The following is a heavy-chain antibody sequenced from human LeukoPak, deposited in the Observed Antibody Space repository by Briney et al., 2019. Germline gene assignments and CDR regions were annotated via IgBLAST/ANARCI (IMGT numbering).Heavy chain of an antibody. J-gene: IGHJ4*02. CDR3: VRDSPMAIFDY. D-gene: IGHD5-24*01. CDR1: GFTFSSCN. V-gene: IGHV3-48*02. CDR2: ITSSSNVI. Sequence: GGSLRLSCAASGFTFSSCNMNWVRQAPGKGLEWVSYITSSSNVICYADTVKGRFTISRDNAKNSLFLQTNSLRDEDTAVYYCVRDSPMAIFDYWGQGALVTVSS.